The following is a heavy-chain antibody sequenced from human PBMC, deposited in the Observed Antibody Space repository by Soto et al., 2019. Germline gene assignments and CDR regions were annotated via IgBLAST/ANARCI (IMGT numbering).Heavy chain of an antibody. CDR3: ARRAVVIDAFDI. J-gene: IGHJ3*02. CDR2: INHSGST. Sequence: SETLSLTCAVYGGSFSGYYWSWIRQPPGKGLEWIGEINHSGSTNYNPSLKSRVTISVDTSKNQFSLKLSSVTAADTAVYYCARRAVVIDAFDIWGQGTMVTVSS. D-gene: IGHD2-21*01. CDR1: GGSFSGYY. V-gene: IGHV4-34*01.